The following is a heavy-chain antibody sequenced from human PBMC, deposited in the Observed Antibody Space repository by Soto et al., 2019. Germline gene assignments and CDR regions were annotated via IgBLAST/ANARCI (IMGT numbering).Heavy chain of an antibody. CDR3: ARDTFYSRSWLEYFQQ. CDR2: INAGNGNT. CDR1: GYTFPAYA. D-gene: IGHD6-13*01. V-gene: IGHV1-3*01. J-gene: IGHJ1*01. Sequence: GASVKVSCKAFGYTFPAYAMHWVRQAPGQKLEWMGWINAGNGNTKYSQKFQGRVTITRDTFASTVYMELSSLRSEDTAVYYCARDTFYSRSWLEYFQQWGQGTLVTVSS.